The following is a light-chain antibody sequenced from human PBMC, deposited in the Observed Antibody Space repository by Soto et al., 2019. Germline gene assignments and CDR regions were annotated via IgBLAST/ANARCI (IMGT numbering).Light chain of an antibody. CDR1: QSVSSK. CDR2: GAS. V-gene: IGKV3-15*01. Sequence: EIVMTQSPATMSVSPGERATPSCRASQSVSSKLAWYQQKPGQAPRLLIYGASTRATGIPARFSGSGSGTEFTLTISSLQSEDFAVYYCQQYNTWPPITFGQGTRLEIK. J-gene: IGKJ5*01. CDR3: QQYNTWPPIT.